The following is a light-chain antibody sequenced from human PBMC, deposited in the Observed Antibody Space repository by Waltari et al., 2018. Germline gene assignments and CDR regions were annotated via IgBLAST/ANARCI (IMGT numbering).Light chain of an antibody. J-gene: IGLJ2*01. Sequence: QSVLTQPPSASGTPGQGVTISCSGSSSNIGRNTVSWYQQLPGTAPKRVVYFNKQRPSGVPDRFSGSKSDTSASLAIGGLQSEDEADYYCATWDDSLNGQVVFGGGTKLTVL. V-gene: IGLV1-44*01. CDR2: FNK. CDR3: ATWDDSLNGQVV. CDR1: SSNIGRNT.